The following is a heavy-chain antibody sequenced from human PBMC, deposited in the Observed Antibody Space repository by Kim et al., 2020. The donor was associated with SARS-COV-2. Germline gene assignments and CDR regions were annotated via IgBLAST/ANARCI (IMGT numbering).Heavy chain of an antibody. CDR2: INHSGST. V-gene: IGHV4-34*01. CDR1: GGSFSGYY. D-gene: IGHD6-13*01. Sequence: SETLSLTCAVYGGSFSGYYWSWIRQPPGKGLEWIGEINHSGSTNYNPSLKSRVTISVDTSKNQFSLKLSSVTAADTAVYYCARGGYEKVVAAAQEGWFDPWGQGTLVTVSS. J-gene: IGHJ5*02. CDR3: ARGGYEKVVAAAQEGWFDP.